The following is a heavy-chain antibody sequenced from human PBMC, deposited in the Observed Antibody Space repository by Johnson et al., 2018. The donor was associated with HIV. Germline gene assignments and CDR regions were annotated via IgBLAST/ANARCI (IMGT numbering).Heavy chain of an antibody. CDR3: ARGGYYDSKPYDACDI. D-gene: IGHD3-22*01. J-gene: IGHJ3*02. V-gene: IGHV3-30-3*01. Sequence: QVQLVESGGGVIQPGRSLRLSCAASGFTFSSYAMHWVRQAPGKGLEWVAVISYDGSNKYYADSVKGRFTISRDNSKNTLYLQMNSLRAEDTAVYYCARGGYYDSKPYDACDIWGQGTMVTVSS. CDR1: GFTFSSYA. CDR2: ISYDGSNK.